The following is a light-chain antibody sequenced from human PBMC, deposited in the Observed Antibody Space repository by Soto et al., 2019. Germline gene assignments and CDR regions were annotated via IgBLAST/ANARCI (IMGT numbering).Light chain of an antibody. Sequence: EIVLTQSPGTLSLSPGERATLSCRASQSVRSSYLAWYQQKPGQAPRLLIYGAFSRATGIPDRFSGSGSGTDFTLTINRLEPEDFAVYYCQQYGGMWTFGQGTKVDIK. CDR1: QSVRSSY. V-gene: IGKV3-20*01. CDR2: GAF. CDR3: QQYGGMWT. J-gene: IGKJ1*01.